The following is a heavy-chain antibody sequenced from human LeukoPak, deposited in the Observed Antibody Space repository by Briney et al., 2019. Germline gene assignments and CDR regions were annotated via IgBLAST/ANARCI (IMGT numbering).Heavy chain of an antibody. V-gene: IGHV3-20*04. CDR3: ARRDYYGSGGPDF. Sequence: GGSLRLSCAASGFTFHDYDMSWVRQSPGKGLEWVSGINWNGDRTGYADSVKGRFTISRDNAKKSLYLQMNSLRAEDTALYYCARRDYYGSGGPDFWGQGTLVTVSS. CDR2: INWNGDRT. J-gene: IGHJ4*02. CDR1: GFTFHDYD. D-gene: IGHD3-10*01.